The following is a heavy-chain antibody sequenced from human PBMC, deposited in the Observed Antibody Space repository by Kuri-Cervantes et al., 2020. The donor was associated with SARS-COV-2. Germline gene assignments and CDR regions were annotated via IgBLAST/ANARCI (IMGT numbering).Heavy chain of an antibody. J-gene: IGHJ4*02. CDR1: GFTFSNAW. V-gene: IGHV3-49*04. Sequence: GESLKISCAASGFTFSNAWMSWVRQAPGKGLEWVGFIRSKAYGGTTEYAASVKGRFTISRDDSKSIAYLQMNSLKTEDTAVYYCTWGIGDGWGFDYWGQGTLVTVSS. D-gene: IGHD3-16*01. CDR2: IRSKAYGGTT. CDR3: TWGIGDGWGFDY.